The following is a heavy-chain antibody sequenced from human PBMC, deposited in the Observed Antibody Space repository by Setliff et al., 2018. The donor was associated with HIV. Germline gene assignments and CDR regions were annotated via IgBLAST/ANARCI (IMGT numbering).Heavy chain of an antibody. Sequence: TSETLSLTCTVSSSSIRSGGYYWNWIRQHPGKGLEWIGYIYHSGSTYYNPSLKSRVTISVDTSKNQFSLRLSSVTAADTAVYYCAREGGYCSSATCFGFDSWGQGTLVTVSS. CDR2: IYHSGST. CDR1: SSSIRSGGYY. CDR3: AREGGYCSSATCFGFDS. J-gene: IGHJ4*02. V-gene: IGHV4-31*03. D-gene: IGHD2-2*01.